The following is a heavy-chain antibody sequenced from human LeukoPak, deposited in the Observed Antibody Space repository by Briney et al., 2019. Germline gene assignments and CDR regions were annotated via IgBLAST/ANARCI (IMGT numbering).Heavy chain of an antibody. V-gene: IGHV1-69*06. J-gene: IGHJ3*02. CDR2: IIPIFGTA. CDR3: ARDGGYCSGGSCSNDAFDI. Sequence: SVKVSCKASGGTFSSYAISWVRQAPGQGLEWTGGIIPIFGTANYAQKFQGRVTITADKSTSTAYMELSSLRSEDTAVYYCARDGGYCSGGSCSNDAFDIWGQGTMVTVSS. D-gene: IGHD2-15*01. CDR1: GGTFSSYA.